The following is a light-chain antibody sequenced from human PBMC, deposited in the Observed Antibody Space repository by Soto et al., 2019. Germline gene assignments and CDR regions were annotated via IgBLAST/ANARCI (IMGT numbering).Light chain of an antibody. V-gene: IGKV3-20*01. CDR2: GAS. CDR1: QSVSSSY. J-gene: IGKJ4*01. CDR3: QQYGSAPPLT. Sequence: EKMLKHSPGTLSLSPRERATLSCRASQSVSSSYLAWYQQKPGQAPRLLIYGASSRATGIPDRFSGSGSGTDFTLTISRLEPEDFAVYYCQQYGSAPPLTFGGGTKVDIK.